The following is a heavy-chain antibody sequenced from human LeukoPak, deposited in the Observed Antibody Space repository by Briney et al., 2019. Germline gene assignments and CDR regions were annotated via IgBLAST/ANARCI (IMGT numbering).Heavy chain of an antibody. CDR2: IYYSGST. V-gene: IGHV4-59*08. CDR1: GGSISSYY. J-gene: IGHJ5*02. D-gene: IGHD2-15*01. CDR3: ARVDGSCSGGSCPSGNWFDP. Sequence: SETLSLTCTVSGGSISSYYWSWIRQPPGKGLEWIGYIYYSGSTNYNPSLKSRVIISVDTSKNQFSLKLNSVTAADTAVYYCARVDGSCSGGSCPSGNWFDPWGQGTLVTVPS.